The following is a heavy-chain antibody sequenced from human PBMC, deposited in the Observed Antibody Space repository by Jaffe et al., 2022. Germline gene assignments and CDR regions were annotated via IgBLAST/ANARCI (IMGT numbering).Heavy chain of an antibody. D-gene: IGHD2-15*01. Sequence: EVQLVESGGDLVQPGESLRLSCAASGFTFSSFWMHWVRQVPGKGLVWVSTISGDGATATFADSVKGRFTMSRDNAKNTLYLQMNSLRAEDTAVYYCTGTSAYCSRGTCYLLFWGQGTQVTVSS. CDR1: GFTFSSFW. J-gene: IGHJ4*02. CDR3: TGTSAYCSRGTCYLLF. V-gene: IGHV3-74*03. CDR2: ISGDGATA.